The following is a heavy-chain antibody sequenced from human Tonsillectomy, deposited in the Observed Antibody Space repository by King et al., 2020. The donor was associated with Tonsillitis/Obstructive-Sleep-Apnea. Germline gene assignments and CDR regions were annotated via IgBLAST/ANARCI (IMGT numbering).Heavy chain of an antibody. V-gene: IGHV3-20*04. J-gene: IGHJ3*02. CDR1: GFTFDDYG. D-gene: IGHD6-19*01. Sequence: VQLVESGGGVVRPGGSLRLSCAASGFTFDDYGMSWVRQAPGKGLEWVSGINWNGGSTGYADSVKGRFTISIDNAKNSLYLQMNSLIAEDTALYYCARARSSGWGDDAFDIWGQGTMVTVSS. CDR3: ARARSSGWGDDAFDI. CDR2: INWNGGST.